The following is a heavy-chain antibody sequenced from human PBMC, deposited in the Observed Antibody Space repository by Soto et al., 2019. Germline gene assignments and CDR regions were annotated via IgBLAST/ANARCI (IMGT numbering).Heavy chain of an antibody. J-gene: IGHJ2*01. CDR1: GGSISSGDYY. CDR2: IYYSGST. CDR3: ARDENWGEWYFDL. Sequence: QVQLQESGPGLVKPSQTLSLTCTVSGGSISSGDYYWSWIRQPPGKGLEWIGYIYYSGSTYYNPSLKSRVTISVDTSKNQFSLKLSSVTAAATAVYYCARDENWGEWYFDLWGRGTLVTVSS. D-gene: IGHD7-27*01. V-gene: IGHV4-30-4*01.